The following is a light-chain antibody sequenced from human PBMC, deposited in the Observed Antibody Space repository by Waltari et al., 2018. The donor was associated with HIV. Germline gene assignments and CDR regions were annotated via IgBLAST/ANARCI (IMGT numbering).Light chain of an antibody. J-gene: IGLJ1*01. CDR2: DDS. V-gene: IGLV3-21*02. CDR1: NIGSKS. Sequence: SYVLTQPPSVSVAPGQTARITCGGNNIGSKSMHWYQQKPGQAPLLGVYDDSDRPSGILERFSGYNSGNPATLTISRVEAGDEADYYCQVWDSSSDHPFGTGTKVTVL. CDR3: QVWDSSSDHP.